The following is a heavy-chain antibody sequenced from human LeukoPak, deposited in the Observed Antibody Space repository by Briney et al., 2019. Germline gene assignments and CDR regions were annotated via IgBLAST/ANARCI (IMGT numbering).Heavy chain of an antibody. D-gene: IGHD4-17*01. CDR2: IYYTGTT. Sequence: SETPSLTCTVSGGSFSTYYWSWIRQPPGMGLDWIGYIYYTGTTNYNPSLKSRVTMSEDTSKTQFSLNLTSVTAADTAIYYCARSYGDYLNFDYWGQGTLVTVSS. CDR1: GGSFSTYY. J-gene: IGHJ4*02. CDR3: ARSYGDYLNFDY. V-gene: IGHV4-59*08.